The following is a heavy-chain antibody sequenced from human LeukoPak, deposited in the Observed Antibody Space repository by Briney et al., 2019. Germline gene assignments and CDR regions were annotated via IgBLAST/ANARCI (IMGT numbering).Heavy chain of an antibody. J-gene: IGHJ4*02. CDR1: GFTFSSYS. CDR2: ISSSSSYI. D-gene: IGHD6-19*01. Sequence: PGGSLRLSCAASGFTFSSYSMNWVRQAPGKGLEWVSSISSSSSYIYYADSVKGRFTISRDNAKNSLYLQMNSLRAEDTAVYYCARGGYSSGWYCSDYWGQGTLVTVSS. V-gene: IGHV3-21*01. CDR3: ARGGYSSGWYCSDY.